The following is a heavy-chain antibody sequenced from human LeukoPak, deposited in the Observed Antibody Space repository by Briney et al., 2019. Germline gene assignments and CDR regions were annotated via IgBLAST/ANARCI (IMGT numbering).Heavy chain of an antibody. J-gene: IGHJ3*02. CDR1: GGSLMSSIHY. Sequence: SETLSLTCAVSGGSLMSSIHYWAWIRQPPGKGLEWIGEINHSGSTNYNPSLKSRVTISVDTSKNQFSLKLSSVTAADTAVYYCARVNWSGYDFRGAFDIWGQGKTVTVSS. CDR2: INHSGST. CDR3: ARVNWSGYDFRGAFDI. D-gene: IGHD5-12*01. V-gene: IGHV4-39*07.